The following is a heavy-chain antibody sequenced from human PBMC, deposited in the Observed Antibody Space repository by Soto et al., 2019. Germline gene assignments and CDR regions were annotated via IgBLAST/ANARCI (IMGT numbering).Heavy chain of an antibody. D-gene: IGHD2-15*01. CDR2: IYWDDDK. J-gene: IGHJ6*02. CDR3: AYLPCSGGSCYSVSFSGRDV. Sequence: QITLKESGPTLVKPTQTLTLTCTFSGFSLSTSGVGVAWIRQPPGKALEWLALIYWDDDKRYRPSLESRLTITKDTTNKQVVLTRTNMDSVDTATYYCAYLPCSGGSCYSVSFSGRDVGGQGSTVTVSS. CDR1: GFSLSTSGVG. V-gene: IGHV2-5*02.